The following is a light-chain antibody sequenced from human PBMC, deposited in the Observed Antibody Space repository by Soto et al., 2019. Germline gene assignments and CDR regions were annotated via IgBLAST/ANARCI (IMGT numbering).Light chain of an antibody. V-gene: IGKV1-39*01. CDR2: AAS. J-gene: IGKJ1*01. CDR1: QTISKF. CDR3: QQSDSTPRT. Sequence: DIPMTQTPSSLSASVGDRITITCRASQTISKFLNWYQQKPGKAPKLLIYAASNLQSGVPSRFSGSGSGTDFTLTISSLQIEDFATYYCQQSDSTPRTFGQGTKVEIK.